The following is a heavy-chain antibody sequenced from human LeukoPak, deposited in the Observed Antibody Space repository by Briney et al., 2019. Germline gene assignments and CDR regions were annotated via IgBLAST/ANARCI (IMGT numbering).Heavy chain of an antibody. CDR1: GFSFNSYT. CDR3: VRDVSRRIGMDV. Sequence: PGGSLRLSCLASGFSFNSYTMNWVREAPGKGLEWVSTISPVSSYTWYAESVKGRFTISRDNLKNSLYLQMDSLRAEDTAVYYCVRDVSRRIGMDVWGQGTTVSVSS. D-gene: IGHD2/OR15-2a*01. CDR2: ISPVSSYT. J-gene: IGHJ6*02. V-gene: IGHV3-21*01.